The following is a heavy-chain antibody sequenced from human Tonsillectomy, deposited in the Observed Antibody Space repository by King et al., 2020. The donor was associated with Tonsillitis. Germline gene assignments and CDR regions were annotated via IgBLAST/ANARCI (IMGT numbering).Heavy chain of an antibody. V-gene: IGHV3-23*03. CDR1: GFTFSTYA. Sequence: QLVQSGGGLVQPGGSLRLSCAASGFTFSTYAMTWVRQAPGKGLEWVSFIYSDGSSSYYADSVKGRFTISRDNSKNTLYLQMNTLRAEDTAVYYCAKRQLGISYGSYFDDWGQGILVTVSS. CDR2: IYSDGSSS. CDR3: AKRQLGISYGSYFDD. J-gene: IGHJ4*02. D-gene: IGHD3-10*01.